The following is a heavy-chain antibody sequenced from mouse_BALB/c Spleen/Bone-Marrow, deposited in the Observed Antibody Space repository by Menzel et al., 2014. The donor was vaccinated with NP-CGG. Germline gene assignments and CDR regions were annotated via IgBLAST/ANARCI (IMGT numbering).Heavy chain of an antibody. J-gene: IGHJ4*01. CDR2: ILPGTGST. CDR3: ARYGNYTMDY. D-gene: IGHD2-10*02. V-gene: IGHV1-9*01. Sequence: QVQLQQSGAELMKPGASVKISCKATGYIFTSYWIEWVKQRPGHGLEWIGEILPGTGSTNYNEKFKGKATFTADTSSNTVYIQLSSLTSEDSAVYYCARYGNYTMDYWGQGTSVTVSS. CDR1: GYIFTSYW.